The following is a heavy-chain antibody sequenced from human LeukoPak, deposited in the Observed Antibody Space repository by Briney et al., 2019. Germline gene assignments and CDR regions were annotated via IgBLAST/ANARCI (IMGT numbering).Heavy chain of an antibody. CDR1: GGSISSGGYY. CDR2: IYYSGST. Sequence: SQTLSLTCTVSGGSISSGGYYWSWIRQHPGTGLEWIGYIYYSGSTYYNPSLKSRVTISVDTSKNQFSLKLSSVTAADTAVYYCARDHDGYYFDYWGQGTLVTVSS. D-gene: IGHD3-10*01. V-gene: IGHV4-31*03. J-gene: IGHJ4*02. CDR3: ARDHDGYYFDY.